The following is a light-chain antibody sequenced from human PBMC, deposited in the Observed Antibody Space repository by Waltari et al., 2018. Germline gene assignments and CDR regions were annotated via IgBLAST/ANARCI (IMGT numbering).Light chain of an antibody. CDR2: QDT. CDR3: QAWDSSAVI. V-gene: IGLV3-1*01. Sequence: YELTLAPSVSVSPGQPASLTCSGAKLEHKYVYWYQQKSGQSPLLVIHQDTKRPSGIPERFSGSNSGSAATLTITGTQAVDGADYYCQAWDSSAVIFGGGTKLTVL. J-gene: IGLJ2*01. CDR1: KLEHKY.